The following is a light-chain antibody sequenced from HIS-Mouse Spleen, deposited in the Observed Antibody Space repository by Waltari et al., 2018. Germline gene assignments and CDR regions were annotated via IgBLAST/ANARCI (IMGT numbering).Light chain of an antibody. V-gene: IGLV2-11*01. Sequence: QSALTQPASVSGSPGPSITISCTGTSSDVGSYNLVSWYQQHPGKAPKLMIYDVSKRPSGVPDRFSGSKSGNTASLTISGLQAEDEADYYCCSYAGSYTVVFGGGTKLTVL. CDR1: SSDVGSYNL. CDR3: CSYAGSYTVV. J-gene: IGLJ2*01. CDR2: DVS.